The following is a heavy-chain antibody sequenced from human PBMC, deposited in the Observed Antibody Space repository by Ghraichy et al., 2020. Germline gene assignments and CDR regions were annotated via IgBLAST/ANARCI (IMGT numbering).Heavy chain of an antibody. CDR2: IYYSGST. J-gene: IGHJ4*02. Sequence: SETLSLTCTVSGGSISSYYWSWIRQPPGKGLEWIGYIYYSGSTNYNPSLKSRVTISVDTSKNQFSLKLSSVTAADTAVYYCASSIGYSSSWYYNWGQGTLVTVSS. D-gene: IGHD6-13*01. V-gene: IGHV4-59*01. CDR1: GGSISSYY. CDR3: ASSIGYSSSWYYN.